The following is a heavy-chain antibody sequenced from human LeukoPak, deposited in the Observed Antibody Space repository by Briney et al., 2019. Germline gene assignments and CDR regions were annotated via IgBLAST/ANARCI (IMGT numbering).Heavy chain of an antibody. CDR2: INPSGGNT. V-gene: IGHV1-46*01. CDR1: GYTFTSYY. CDR3: ARDTAYYDILTGYYGTDWFDP. Sequence: ASVKVSCKASGYTFTSYYMHWVRQAPGQGLEWMGIINPSGGNTSYAQKFQGRVTMTRDTSTSTVYMELSSLRSEDTAVYYCARDTAYYDILTGYYGTDWFDPWGQGTLVTVSS. D-gene: IGHD3-9*01. J-gene: IGHJ5*02.